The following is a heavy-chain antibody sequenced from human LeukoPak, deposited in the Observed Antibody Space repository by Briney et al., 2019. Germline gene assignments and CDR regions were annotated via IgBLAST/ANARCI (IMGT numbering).Heavy chain of an antibody. V-gene: IGHV1-18*01. CDR3: AXXXXXXATILSNNWFDP. J-gene: IGHJ5*02. Sequence: ASVKVSCKASGYTFTSYGISWVRQAPGQGLEWMGWISAYNGNTNYAQKLQGRVTMTTDTSTSTAYMELRSLRSDDTAVYYCAXXXXXXATILSNNWFDPWGQGTLVTVSS. CDR1: GYTFTSYG. CDR2: ISAYNGNT. D-gene: IGHD5-12*01.